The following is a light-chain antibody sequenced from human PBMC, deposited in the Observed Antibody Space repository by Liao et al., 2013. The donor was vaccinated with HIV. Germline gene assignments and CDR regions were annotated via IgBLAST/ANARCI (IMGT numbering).Light chain of an antibody. CDR1: NIGSKS. V-gene: IGLV3-21*01. CDR2: YDS. J-gene: IGLJ3*02. CDR3: QSSDSSGAIVL. Sequence: SYELTQPPSVSVAPGKTARITCGGNNIGSKSVHWYQQKPGQAPVLVIYYDSDRPSGIPERFSGSTSGTTVTLTISGVQAEDEADYYCQSSDSSGAIVLFGGGTKLTVL.